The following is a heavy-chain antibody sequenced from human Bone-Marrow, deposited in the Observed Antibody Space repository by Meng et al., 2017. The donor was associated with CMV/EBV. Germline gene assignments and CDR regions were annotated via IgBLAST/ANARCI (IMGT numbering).Heavy chain of an antibody. D-gene: IGHD2-2*01. CDR3: TKDSGYSRSNNWYAAFDI. V-gene: IGHV3-23*01. Sequence: GESLKISCAASGFTFISYAMTWVRQAPGKGLEWVASIDGSGRRTYYADSVKGRFTISRDNSKNTLSLQMNSLRAEDTAVYYCTKDSGYSRSNNWYAAFDIWGQGTMVTVPS. J-gene: IGHJ3*02. CDR2: IDGSGRRT. CDR1: GFTFISYA.